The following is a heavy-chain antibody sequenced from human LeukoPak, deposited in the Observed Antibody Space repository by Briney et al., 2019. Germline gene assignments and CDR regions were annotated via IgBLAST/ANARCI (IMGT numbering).Heavy chain of an antibody. J-gene: IGHJ3*02. CDR1: GGTFSSYA. D-gene: IGHD2-2*01. CDR2: IIPIFGTA. V-gene: IGHV1-69*05. CDR3: ARDRYCSSTSCVGAFDI. Sequence: SVKVSCKASGGTFSSYAISWVRQAPGQGLEWMGGIIPIFGTANYAQKFQGRVTITTDESTSTAYMELSSLRSEDTAVYYCARDRYCSSTSCVGAFDIWGQGTMVTVSS.